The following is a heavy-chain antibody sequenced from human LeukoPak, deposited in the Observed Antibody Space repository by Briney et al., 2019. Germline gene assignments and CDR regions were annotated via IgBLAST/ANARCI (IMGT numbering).Heavy chain of an antibody. Sequence: SETLSLTCGVHGGSFSGYDWSWVRQSPGKGLEWIGEINYGGDTNSHPSLKSRVTISVDTSKNQFSLKVRSVTAADTAVYYCARGLGWKVTPMGLFYMDVWGEGATVTVFS. CDR1: GGSFSGYD. D-gene: IGHD1-1*01. J-gene: IGHJ6*03. V-gene: IGHV4-34*01. CDR3: ARGLGWKVTPMGLFYMDV. CDR2: INYGGDT.